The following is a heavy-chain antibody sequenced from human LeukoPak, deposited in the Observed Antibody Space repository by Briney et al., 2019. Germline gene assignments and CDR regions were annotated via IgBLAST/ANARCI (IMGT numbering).Heavy chain of an antibody. D-gene: IGHD3-22*01. V-gene: IGHV3-23*01. CDR1: GFTFSSYA. CDR3: AKAGSVSQSGRIVLVS. Sequence: SGGSLRLSCAASGFTFSSYAMSWVRQAPGKGLEWVSAISGSGGSTYYADSVKGRFTISRDNSKNTLYLQMNSLRAEDTAVYSCAKAGSVSQSGRIVLVSWGQGTLVTVSS. CDR2: ISGSGGST. J-gene: IGHJ4*02.